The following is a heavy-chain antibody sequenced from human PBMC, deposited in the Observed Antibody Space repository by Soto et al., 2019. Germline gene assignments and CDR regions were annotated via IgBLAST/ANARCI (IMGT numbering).Heavy chain of an antibody. J-gene: IGHJ5*02. D-gene: IGHD1-1*01. CDR3: VRDGTKTLRDWFDP. V-gene: IGHV4-4*07. CDR2: IYATGTT. Sequence: SETLSLTCTVSGASICGFYWSWIRKSAGKGLEWIGRIYATGTTDYNPSLKSRVMMSVDTAKKQFSLKLRSVTAADTAVYYCVRDGTKTLRDWFDPWGQGISVTVSS. CDR1: GASICGFY.